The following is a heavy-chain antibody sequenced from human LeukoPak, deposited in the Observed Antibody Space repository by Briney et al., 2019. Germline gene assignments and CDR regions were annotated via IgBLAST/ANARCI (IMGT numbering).Heavy chain of an antibody. J-gene: IGHJ4*02. Sequence: SETLSLTCTVSGGSISSYYWSWIRQPPGKGLEWIGYIYYSENTNYNPSLKSRVTISVDTSKNQFSLKLSSVTDAATAVYYCARSCKAMDGEGLFDYWGQGTLVTVSS. V-gene: IGHV4-59*12. CDR2: IYYSENT. D-gene: IGHD5-18*01. CDR3: ARSCKAMDGEGLFDY. CDR1: GGSISSYY.